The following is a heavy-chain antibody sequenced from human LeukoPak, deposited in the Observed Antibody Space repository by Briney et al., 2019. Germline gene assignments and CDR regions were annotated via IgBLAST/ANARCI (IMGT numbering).Heavy chain of an antibody. V-gene: IGHV3-23*01. D-gene: IGHD3-10*01. Sequence: GGSLRLSCAASGFTFSSYAMSWVRQAPGKGLEWVSVISGSGGSTYYADSVKGRFTISRDNSKNTLYLQMNGLRAEDTAVYCGAKEGVVRGVKALGYWGQGTLVTVSS. CDR1: GFTFSSYA. J-gene: IGHJ4*02. CDR2: ISGSGGST. CDR3: AKEGVVRGVKALGY.